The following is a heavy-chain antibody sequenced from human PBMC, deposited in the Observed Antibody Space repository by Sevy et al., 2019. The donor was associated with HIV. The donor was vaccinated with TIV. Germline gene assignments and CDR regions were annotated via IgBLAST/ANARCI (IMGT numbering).Heavy chain of an antibody. CDR2: ISTDSTTK. J-gene: IGHJ4*02. CDR3: ARDRVGEFDY. V-gene: IGHV3-48*02. D-gene: IGHD3-16*01. Sequence: GGSLRLSCAVSGMTFSTYNMNWVRQAPGKGLEWISYISTDSTTKYYADSVKGRFTISRDNAKNSLYLQMNSLRDEDTAVYYWARDRVGEFDYWGQGTLVTVSS. CDR1: GMTFSTYN.